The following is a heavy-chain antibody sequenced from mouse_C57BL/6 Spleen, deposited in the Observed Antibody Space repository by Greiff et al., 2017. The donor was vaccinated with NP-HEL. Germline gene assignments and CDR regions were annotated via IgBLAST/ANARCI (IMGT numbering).Heavy chain of an antibody. CDR3: ARYDYERGTYAMDY. J-gene: IGHJ4*01. CDR2: IYPGSGST. V-gene: IGHV1-55*01. CDR1: GYTFTSYW. Sequence: VQLQQPGAELVKPGASVKMSCKASGYTFTSYWITWVKQRPGQGLEWIGDIYPGSGSTNYNEKFKSKATLTVDTSSSTAYMQLSSLTSEDSAVYYCARYDYERGTYAMDYWGQGTSVTVSS. D-gene: IGHD2-4*01.